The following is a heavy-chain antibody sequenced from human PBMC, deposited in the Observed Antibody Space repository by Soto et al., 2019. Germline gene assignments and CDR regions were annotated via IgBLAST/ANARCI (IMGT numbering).Heavy chain of an antibody. J-gene: IGHJ3*02. CDR3: AFAGSGSYSNVPDAFDI. Sequence: EVQLVESGGGLVKPGGSLRLSCAASGFTFSSYSMNWVRQAPGKGLEWVSSISSSSSYIYYADSVKGRFTISRDNAKKSLYLQMNSLRAEDTAVYYCAFAGSGSYSNVPDAFDIWGQGTMVTVSS. CDR1: GFTFSSYS. D-gene: IGHD3-10*01. CDR2: ISSSSSYI. V-gene: IGHV3-21*01.